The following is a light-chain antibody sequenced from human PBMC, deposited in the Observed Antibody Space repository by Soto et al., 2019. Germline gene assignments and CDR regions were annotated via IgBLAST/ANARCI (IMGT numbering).Light chain of an antibody. CDR2: EGS. CDR1: SSDVGNYNL. V-gene: IGLV2-23*03. Sequence: QSALTQPASVSGSPGQSITISCTGTSSDVGNYNLVSWYQQFPGKAPKLIIYEGSRRPSGVSNRFSGSKSGNTASLTISGLQAEDEADYYCCSYAGSFTFDVFGGGTKLPS. CDR3: CSYAGSFTFDV. J-gene: IGLJ2*01.